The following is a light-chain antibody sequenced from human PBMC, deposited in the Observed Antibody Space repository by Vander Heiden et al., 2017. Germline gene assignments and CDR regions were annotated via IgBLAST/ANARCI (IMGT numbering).Light chain of an antibody. J-gene: IGKJ2*01. CDR1: EGDSRY. Sequence: EVVFTQSSATLSLSPGERATLSCRPSEGDSRYLAWYQQKPGQAPRLLIYDASNRASGIPARFSGSGSGTDFALTISTLEPEDFAVYYCQQRANWPPEYTFGQGTKLEI. V-gene: IGKV3-11*01. CDR2: DAS. CDR3: QQRANWPPEYT.